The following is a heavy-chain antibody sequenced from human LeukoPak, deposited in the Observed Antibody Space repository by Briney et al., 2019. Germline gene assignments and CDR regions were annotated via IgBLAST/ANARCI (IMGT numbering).Heavy chain of an antibody. D-gene: IGHD5-24*01. V-gene: IGHV3-11*01. Sequence: GGSLRLSCAASGFTFSDYYMNWIRQAPGKGLEWVSYISSSSSTIYYADSVKGRFTISRDNAKNSLYLQMNSLRAEDTAVYYCAREPPDGYYYYGMDVWGQGTTVTVSS. J-gene: IGHJ6*02. CDR3: AREPPDGYYYYGMDV. CDR1: GFTFSDYY. CDR2: ISSSSSTI.